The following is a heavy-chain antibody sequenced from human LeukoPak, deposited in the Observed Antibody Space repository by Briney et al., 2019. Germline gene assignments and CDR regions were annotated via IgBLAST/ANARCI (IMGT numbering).Heavy chain of an antibody. CDR3: ARVLTYSSGYYSDAFDI. J-gene: IGHJ3*02. D-gene: IGHD3-22*01. CDR1: GGSISSYY. CDR2: IYYSGST. Sequence: SETLSLTSTVSGGSISSYYWSWIRQPPGKGLEWIGYIYYSGSTNYNPSLKSRVTISADTSKNQFSLKLSSVTAADTAVYYCARVLTYSSGYYSDAFDIWGQGTMVTVSS. V-gene: IGHV4-59*01.